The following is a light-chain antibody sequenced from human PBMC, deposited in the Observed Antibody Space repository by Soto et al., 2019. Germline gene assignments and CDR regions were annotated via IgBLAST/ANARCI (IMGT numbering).Light chain of an antibody. V-gene: IGKV1-5*01. Sequence: DIQMTQSPSTLSASVGDRVNITCRASQNISRWLAWYQQKPGKAPKLLIYDASSLQSGVPSRFSGSGSGTEFTLTISSLQPDDFAAYYCQQYDSYWTFGQGTKVEI. CDR3: QQYDSYWT. J-gene: IGKJ1*01. CDR1: QNISRW. CDR2: DAS.